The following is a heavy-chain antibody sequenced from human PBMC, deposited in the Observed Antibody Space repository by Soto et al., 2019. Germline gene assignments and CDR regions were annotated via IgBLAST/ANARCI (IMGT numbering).Heavy chain of an antibody. CDR2: IYWNDDK. D-gene: IGHD1-26*01. V-gene: IGHV2-5*01. Sequence: QISLKESGPTLVKPTQTLTLTCTFSGFSLSTHAAGVGWIRQPPGTALEWLALIYWNDDKRYSPSLKSRLTITKDTSKNQVVLIMTSMDPMDTATYSCAHMSVGAASYFNYYGMDVWGQGTTVTVSS. J-gene: IGHJ6*02. CDR3: AHMSVGAASYFNYYGMDV. CDR1: GFSLSTHAAG.